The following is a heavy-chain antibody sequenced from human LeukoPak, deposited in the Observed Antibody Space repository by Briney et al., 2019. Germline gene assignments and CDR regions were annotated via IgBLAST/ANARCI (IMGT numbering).Heavy chain of an antibody. D-gene: IGHD6-13*01. CDR2: ISGDGGST. V-gene: IGHV3-43*02. CDR1: GFTFDDYA. J-gene: IGHJ5*02. Sequence: AGGSLRLSCAASGFTFDDYAMHWVRQAPGKGLEWVSLISGDGGSTYYADSVKGRFTISRDNSKNSLYLQMNSLRTEDTALYYCTKEAAAGTMGRNWFDPWGQGTLVTASS. CDR3: TKEAAAGTMGRNWFDP.